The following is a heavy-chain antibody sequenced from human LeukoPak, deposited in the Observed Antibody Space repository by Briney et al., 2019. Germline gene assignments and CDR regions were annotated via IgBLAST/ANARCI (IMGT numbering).Heavy chain of an antibody. V-gene: IGHV4-39*01. D-gene: IGHD6-19*01. J-gene: IGHJ4*02. CDR2: IYYSGNT. Sequence: SETLSLTCTVSGVSISSGNSYWGWIRQPPGKGLEWIGSIYYSGNTYYNASLKSQVSISIDTSKNQFSLKLTSVTAADAAVYYCARAETYSSDWYDPFFDYWGQGTLVTVSS. CDR1: GVSISSGNSY. CDR3: ARAETYSSDWYDPFFDY.